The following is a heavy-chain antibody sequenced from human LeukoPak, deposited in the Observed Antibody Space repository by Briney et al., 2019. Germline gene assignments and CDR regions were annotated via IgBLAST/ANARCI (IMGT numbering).Heavy chain of an antibody. D-gene: IGHD5-12*01. CDR3: ASSGGHDSAIYFPY. V-gene: IGHV4-59*08. J-gene: IGHJ1*01. CDR1: GGSISSYY. Sequence: SETLSLTCTVSGGSISSYYWSWIRQPPGKGLEWIGYIFHTGRTKYNPSVESRVTFSIDTSQNQFSMKLSSVTAADTAVYYCASSGGHDSAIYFPYWGQGSLVTVSS. CDR2: IFHTGRT.